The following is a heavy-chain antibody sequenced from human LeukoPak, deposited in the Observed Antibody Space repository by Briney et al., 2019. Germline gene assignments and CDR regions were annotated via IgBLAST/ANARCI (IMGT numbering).Heavy chain of an antibody. CDR3: ARQAWVSGSYQRVGWFDP. V-gene: IGHV4-59*08. CDR1: GGCISSYY. CDR2: IYYSGST. D-gene: IGHD1-26*01. J-gene: IGHJ5*02. Sequence: SETLSLTCTVSGGCISSYYWSWIRQPPGKGLEWIGYIYYSGSTNYNPSLKSRVTISVDTSKNQFSLKLSSVTAADTAVYYCARQAWVSGSYQRVGWFDPWGQGTLVTVSS.